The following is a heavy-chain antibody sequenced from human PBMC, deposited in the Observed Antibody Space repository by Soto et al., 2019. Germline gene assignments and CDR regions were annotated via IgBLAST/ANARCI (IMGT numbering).Heavy chain of an antibody. Sequence: XATLSLTCAVCGGWVTSANWWTWVRQPPGGGLEWIGEISHSGITNYKASLKSRVTMSVDKTKNDVSLKLTSVTAADTAVYYCARVLRGWFDPWGQGTPVTVSS. CDR1: GGWVTSANW. CDR2: ISHSGIT. CDR3: ARVLRGWFDP. J-gene: IGHJ5*02. V-gene: IGHV4-4*02.